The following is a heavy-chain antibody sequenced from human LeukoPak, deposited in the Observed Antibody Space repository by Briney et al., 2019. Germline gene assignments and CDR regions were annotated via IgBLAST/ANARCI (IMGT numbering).Heavy chain of an antibody. Sequence: SETLSLTCTVSGGSISSYYWSWIRRPPGKGLEWIGYIYTSGSTNYNPSLKSRVTISVDTSKNQFSLKLSSVTAADTAVYYCVRSSTYYDFWSGYYTSGQFDYWGQGTLVTVSS. V-gene: IGHV4-4*09. CDR3: VRSSTYYDFWSGYYTSGQFDY. CDR1: GGSISSYY. D-gene: IGHD3-3*01. CDR2: IYTSGST. J-gene: IGHJ4*02.